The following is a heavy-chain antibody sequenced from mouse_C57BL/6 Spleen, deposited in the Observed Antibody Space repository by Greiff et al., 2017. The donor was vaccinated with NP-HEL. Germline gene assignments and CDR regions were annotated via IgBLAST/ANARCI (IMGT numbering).Heavy chain of an antibody. V-gene: IGHV1-76*01. CDR2: IYPGSGNT. D-gene: IGHD1-1*01. Sequence: VQLQQSGAELVRPGASVKLSCKASGYTFTDYYINWVKQRPGQGLEWIARIYPGSGNTYYNEKFKGKATLTAEKSSSTAYMQLSSLTSEDSAVYFCAKIGSRGGAMDYWGQGTSVTVSS. CDR1: GYTFTDYY. J-gene: IGHJ4*01. CDR3: AKIGSRGGAMDY.